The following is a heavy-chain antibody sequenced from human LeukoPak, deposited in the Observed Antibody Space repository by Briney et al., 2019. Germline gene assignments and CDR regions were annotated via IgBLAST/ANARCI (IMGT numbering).Heavy chain of an antibody. J-gene: IGHJ4*02. V-gene: IGHV4-34*01. CDR1: GGSFSGYY. CDR3: ARDVRGVIVPGGFDY. D-gene: IGHD3-10*02. Sequence: PSETLSLTCAVYGGSFSGYYWSWIRQPPGKGLEWIGSIYYSGSTYYNPSLKSRVTISVDTSKNQFSLKLSSVTAADTAVYYCARDVRGVIVPGGFDYWGQGTLVTVSS. CDR2: IYYSGST.